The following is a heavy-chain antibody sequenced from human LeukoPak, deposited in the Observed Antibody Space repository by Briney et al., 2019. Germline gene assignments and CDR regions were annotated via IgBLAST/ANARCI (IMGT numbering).Heavy chain of an antibody. V-gene: IGHV4-59*01. Sequence: SETLSLTCTVSVGSISSYYWSWIRQPPWKGLEWIGYIYYSGSTNYNPSLKSRVTISVDTSKNQFSLKLSSVTAADTAVYYCATSGESGSYQPYYFDYWGQGTLVSVSS. J-gene: IGHJ4*02. CDR3: ATSGESGSYQPYYFDY. D-gene: IGHD1-26*01. CDR2: IYYSGST. CDR1: VGSISSYY.